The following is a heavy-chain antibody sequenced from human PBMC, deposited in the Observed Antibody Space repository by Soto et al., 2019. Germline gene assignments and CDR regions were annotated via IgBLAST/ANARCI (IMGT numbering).Heavy chain of an antibody. CDR1: GGTFSSYA. V-gene: IGHV1-69*06. J-gene: IGHJ4*02. D-gene: IGHD1-26*01. CDR2: IIPIFGTA. CDR3: ARDLEWELGLYYFDY. Sequence: GASVKVSCKASGGTFSSYAISWVRQAPGQGLEWMGGIIPIFGTANYAQKFQGRVTITADKSTSTAYMELSSLRSEDTAVYYCARDLEWELGLYYFDYWGQGTLVTVSS.